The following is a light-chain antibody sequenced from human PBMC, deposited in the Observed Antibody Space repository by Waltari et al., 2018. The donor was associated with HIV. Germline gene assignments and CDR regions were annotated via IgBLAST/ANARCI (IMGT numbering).Light chain of an antibody. CDR2: GAS. CDR3: QQYGSSPWT. J-gene: IGKJ1*01. Sequence: EIVLTQSPGTLSLSPGERATLSCRASQSVRSRRLAWYQQKPGQAPRFLIYGASSRATGIPDRFSGSGSGTDFTLTITRLEPEDFAVYYCQQYGSSPWTFGQGTKVEIK. V-gene: IGKV3-20*01. CDR1: QSVRSRR.